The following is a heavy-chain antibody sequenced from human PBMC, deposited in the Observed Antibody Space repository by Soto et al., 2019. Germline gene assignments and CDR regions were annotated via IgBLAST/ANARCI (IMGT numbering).Heavy chain of an antibody. CDR3: ARDFKIAYSGHIDGGMDV. CDR1: GGSISSGGYY. J-gene: IGHJ6*02. D-gene: IGHD3-10*01. Sequence: SETLSLTCTVSGGSISSGGYYWSWIRQHPGKGLEWIGYIYYSGSTYYNPSLKSRVTISVDTSKNQFSLKLSSVTAADTAVYYCARDFKIAYSGHIDGGMDVWGQGTTVTVSS. CDR2: IYYSGST. V-gene: IGHV4-31*03.